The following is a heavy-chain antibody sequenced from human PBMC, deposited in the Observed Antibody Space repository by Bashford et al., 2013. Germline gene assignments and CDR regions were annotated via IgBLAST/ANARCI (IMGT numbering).Heavy chain of an antibody. D-gene: IGHD3-10*01. V-gene: IGHV5-51*01. CDR2: IYPRDSET. Sequence: WVRQMPGKGLEWMGFIYPRDSETRYSPSFQGQVTISADKSITTAYLQWSSLKASDTAIYYCARLIKVRFGDLPTYFDYWGQGTLVTVSS. J-gene: IGHJ4*02. CDR3: ARLIKVRFGDLPTYFDY.